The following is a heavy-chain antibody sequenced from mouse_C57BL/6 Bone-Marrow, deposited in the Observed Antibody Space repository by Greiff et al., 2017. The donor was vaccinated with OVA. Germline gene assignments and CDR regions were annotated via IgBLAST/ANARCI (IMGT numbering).Heavy chain of an antibody. J-gene: IGHJ4*01. CDR2: IDPETGGT. V-gene: IGHV1-15*01. CDR1: GYTFTDYE. Sequence: QVQLKESGAELVRPGASVTLSCKASGYTFTDYEMHWVKQTPVHGLEWIGAIDPETGGTAYNQKFKGKAILTADKSASAAYMELRSLTSEDSAVYYCTRDDCDYYAIDYWGQGTSVTVSS. CDR3: TRDDCDYYAIDY. D-gene: IGHD2-4*01.